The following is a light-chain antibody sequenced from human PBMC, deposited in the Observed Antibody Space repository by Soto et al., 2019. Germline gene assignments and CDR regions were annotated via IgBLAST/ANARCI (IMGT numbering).Light chain of an antibody. J-gene: IGLJ1*01. CDR1: SSDVGRYTY. Sequence: QSALTQPASVSGSPGQSITISCVGTSSDVGRYTYVSWYQQYPGKAPKLIIYDVYNRPSGVSNRFSGSKSGNTASLTISGLHAEDEDDYYCTSYTSASTPYVFGSGTKLTVL. CDR2: DVY. V-gene: IGLV2-14*01. CDR3: TSYTSASTPYV.